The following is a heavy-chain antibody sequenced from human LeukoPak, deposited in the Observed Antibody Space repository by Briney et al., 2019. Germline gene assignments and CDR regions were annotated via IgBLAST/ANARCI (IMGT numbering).Heavy chain of an antibody. Sequence: SETLFLTCAVYGGSFSGYYWSWIRQPPGKGLEWIGEINHSGSTNYNPSLKSRVTISVDTSKNQFSLKLSSVTAADTAVYYCARARDMVRGVIRRYYFDYWGQGTLVTVSS. J-gene: IGHJ4*02. CDR2: INHSGST. D-gene: IGHD3-10*01. CDR1: GGSFSGYY. V-gene: IGHV4-34*01. CDR3: ARARDMVRGVIRRYYFDY.